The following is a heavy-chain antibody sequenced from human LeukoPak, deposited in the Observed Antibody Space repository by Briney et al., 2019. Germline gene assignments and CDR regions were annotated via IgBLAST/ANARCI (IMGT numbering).Heavy chain of an antibody. CDR3: ASTSGWYEPIDY. V-gene: IGHV3-33*01. CDR1: GFTFSSYG. J-gene: IGHJ4*02. CDR2: IWYDGSNK. Sequence: PGRSLRLSCAASGFTFSSYGMHWVRQASGKGLEWVAVIWYDGSNKYYADSVKGRFTISRDNSKNTPYLQMNSLRAEDTAVYYCASTSGWYEPIDYWGQGTLVTVSS. D-gene: IGHD6-19*01.